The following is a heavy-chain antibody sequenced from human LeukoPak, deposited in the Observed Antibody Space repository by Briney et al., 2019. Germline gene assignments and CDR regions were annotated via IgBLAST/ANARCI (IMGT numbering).Heavy chain of an antibody. CDR3: ARDEGGYSGSFDY. D-gene: IGHD1-26*01. V-gene: IGHV4-61*02. CDR2: IYTSGST. CDR1: GGSISSGSYY. Sequence: SQTLSLTCTVSGGSISSGSYYWSWIRQPAGKGLEWIGRIYTSGSTNYNPSLKSRVTISVDTSKNQFSLKLSSVTAADTAVYYCARDEGGYSGSFDYWGQGTLVTVSS. J-gene: IGHJ4*02.